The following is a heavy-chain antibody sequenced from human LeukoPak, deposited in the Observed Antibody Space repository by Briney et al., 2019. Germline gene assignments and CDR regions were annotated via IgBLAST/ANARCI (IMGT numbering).Heavy chain of an antibody. V-gene: IGHV3-23*01. CDR1: GFAFSSYA. CDR2: ISGSGGST. CDR3: AKGLRSGWYVDY. D-gene: IGHD6-19*01. Sequence: GGSLRLSCAASGFAFSSYAMSWVRQAPGKGLEWVSAISGSGGSTYYADSVKGRFTISRDNSKNTLYLQMNSLRAEDTAVYYCAKGLRSGWYVDYWGQGTLVTVSS. J-gene: IGHJ4*02.